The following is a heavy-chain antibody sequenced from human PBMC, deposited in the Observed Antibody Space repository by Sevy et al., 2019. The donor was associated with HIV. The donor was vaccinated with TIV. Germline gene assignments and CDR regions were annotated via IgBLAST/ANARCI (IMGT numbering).Heavy chain of an antibody. Sequence: ASVKVSCKASGYALTTYVISWVRQAPGQGLEWLGWVSAYNGNTNYAQKLQGRVTMTTDTSTSTAYMELKGLRSDDTAIYFCARGKYFDYWGRGTLVTVSS. D-gene: IGHD6-6*01. CDR3: ARGKYFDY. J-gene: IGHJ4*02. V-gene: IGHV1-18*01. CDR1: GYALTTYV. CDR2: VSAYNGNT.